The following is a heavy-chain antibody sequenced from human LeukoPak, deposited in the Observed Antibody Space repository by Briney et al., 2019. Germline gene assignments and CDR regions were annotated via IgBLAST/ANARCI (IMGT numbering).Heavy chain of an antibody. D-gene: IGHD6-13*01. V-gene: IGHV4-59*08. CDR1: GVSISSYY. Sequence: SETLSLTCTVSGVSISSYYWSWIRQPPGKGLEWIGYIYYSGSNNYNPSLKSRVTISVDTSKNQFSLKLSSVTAADTAVYYCARLEGGQQLGMDVWGQGTTVTVSS. CDR3: ARLEGGQQLGMDV. CDR2: IYYSGSN. J-gene: IGHJ6*02.